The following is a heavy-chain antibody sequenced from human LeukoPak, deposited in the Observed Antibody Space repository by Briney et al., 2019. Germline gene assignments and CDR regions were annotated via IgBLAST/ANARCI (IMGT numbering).Heavy chain of an antibody. V-gene: IGHV1-2*02. CDR2: INPISGDT. D-gene: IGHD4-17*01. CDR1: GYTVTGYY. J-gene: IGHJ4*02. Sequence: SVKVSCKSSGYTVTGYYMHWVRQAPGQGLEWMGFINPISGDTNYAQNFQGRVTMTRDTSISAAYMELSNLRSDDTAVYYCTRESRYGDNYFDYWGQGTLVTVSS. CDR3: TRESRYGDNYFDY.